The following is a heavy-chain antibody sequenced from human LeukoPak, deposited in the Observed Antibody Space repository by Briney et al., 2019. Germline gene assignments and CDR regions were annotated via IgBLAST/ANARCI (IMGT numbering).Heavy chain of an antibody. V-gene: IGHV1-69*05. J-gene: IGHJ4*02. CDR1: GGTFSSYA. D-gene: IGHD3-16*01. CDR3: ARESHYGGNPY. CDR2: IIPMFGTP. Sequence: SVEVSCKASGGTFSSYAISWVRQAPGQGLEWMGRIIPMFGTPNYPQKFQGKVTITTDESRSIVYMEPSSLRSEDTAIYFCARESHYGGNPYWSQGTLVTVSS.